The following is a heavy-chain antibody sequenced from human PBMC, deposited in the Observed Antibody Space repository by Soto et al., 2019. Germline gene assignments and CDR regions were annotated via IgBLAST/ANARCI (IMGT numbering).Heavy chain of an antibody. CDR3: ARLPSPNYFDSSGFDY. Sequence: EVQLLESGGGLVPPGGSLRLSCAVSAFSFSSHAMNWVRQAPGKGLEWVSAISSSGDRTYYADSVKGRFTISRDNSNNTLYLQMNSLRAEDTAVYYCARLPSPNYFDSSGFDYWGQGTLVSVSS. V-gene: IGHV3-23*01. J-gene: IGHJ4*02. CDR2: ISSSGDRT. D-gene: IGHD3-22*01. CDR1: AFSFSSHA.